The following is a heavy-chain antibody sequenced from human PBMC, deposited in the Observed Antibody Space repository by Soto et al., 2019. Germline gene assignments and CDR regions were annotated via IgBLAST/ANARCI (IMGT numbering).Heavy chain of an antibody. CDR1: GYTFTRDY. D-gene: IGHD4-17*01. Sequence: ASVKVSCKASGYTFTRDYMHWVRQAPGQGLEWMGIIYPSGGSTSYAQKFQGRVTMTRDTSTSTVYMELSSLRSEDTAVYYCARTPADYDGHEYFQPWRHGTQVTV. CDR2: IYPSGGST. CDR3: ARTPADYDGHEYFQP. J-gene: IGHJ1*01. V-gene: IGHV1-46*01.